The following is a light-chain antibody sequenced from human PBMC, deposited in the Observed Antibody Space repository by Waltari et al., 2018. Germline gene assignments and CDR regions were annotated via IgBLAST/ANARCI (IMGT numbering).Light chain of an antibody. CDR3: QQSYSTPQT. V-gene: IGKV1-39*01. CDR1: QSISSY. CDR2: AAS. J-gene: IGKJ4*01. Sequence: DIQMTQSPSSLSASVGDRVTITCRESQSISSYLNWYQQKQGKAPKLLIYAASSLQSGVPSRFSGSGSGTDFTLTISSLQPEDFATYYCQQSYSTPQTFGGGTKVEIK.